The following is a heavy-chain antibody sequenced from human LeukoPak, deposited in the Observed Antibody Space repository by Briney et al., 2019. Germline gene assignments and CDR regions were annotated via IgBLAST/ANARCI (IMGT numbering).Heavy chain of an antibody. CDR2: IYSGGST. Sequence: GGSLRLSCAASGFTVSSNYMSWVRQAPGKGLEWVSVIYSGGSTYYADSVKGRFTISRDNFKNTLYLQMNSLRAEDTAVYYCARGYYSNYDYYYYMDVWGKGTTVTVSS. D-gene: IGHD4-11*01. CDR3: ARGYYSNYDYYYYMDV. V-gene: IGHV3-53*01. J-gene: IGHJ6*03. CDR1: GFTVSSNY.